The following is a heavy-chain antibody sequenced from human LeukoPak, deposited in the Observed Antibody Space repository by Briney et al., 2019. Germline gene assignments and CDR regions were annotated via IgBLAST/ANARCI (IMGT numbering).Heavy chain of an antibody. V-gene: IGHV4-4*09. D-gene: IGHD3-9*01. CDR2: IYTSGST. Sequence: KPSETLSLTCTVSGGSISSYYWSWIRQPPGKGLEWIGYIYTSGSTNYNPSLKSRVTISVDTSKNQFSLKLSSVTAADTAVYYCARLVRYFDRPTGAYYMDVWGKGTTVTVSS. CDR1: GGSISSYY. J-gene: IGHJ6*03. CDR3: ARLVRYFDRPTGAYYMDV.